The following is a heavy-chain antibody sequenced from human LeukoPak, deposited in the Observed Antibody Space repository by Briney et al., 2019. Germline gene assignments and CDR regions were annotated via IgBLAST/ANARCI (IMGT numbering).Heavy chain of an antibody. CDR3: ARQTFTMVRGVKPLDY. Sequence: GESLKISCKGSGYSFTSYWNGWVRQMPGKGLEWMGIIYPGDSDTRYSPSFQGQVTISADKSISTPYLQWSSLKASDTAMYYCARQTFTMVRGVKPLDYWGQGTLVTVSS. D-gene: IGHD3-10*01. CDR1: GYSFTSYW. J-gene: IGHJ4*02. CDR2: IYPGDSDT. V-gene: IGHV5-51*01.